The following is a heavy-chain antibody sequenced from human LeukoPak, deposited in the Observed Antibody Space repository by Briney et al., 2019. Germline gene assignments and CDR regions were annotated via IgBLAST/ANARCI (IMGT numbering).Heavy chain of an antibody. CDR2: ISSSSSYI. V-gene: IGHV3-21*01. CDR3: ARDQGYNWSDQPYDY. D-gene: IGHD1-1*01. Sequence: GGALRLSCAASGFTFSRYSMNWVRQAPGKGVEWVSSISSSSSYIYYADSVTGRFTISRDNAKNSLYLQMNSLRAEDTAVYYCARDQGYNWSDQPYDYWGQGTLVTVSS. J-gene: IGHJ4*02. CDR1: GFTFSRYS.